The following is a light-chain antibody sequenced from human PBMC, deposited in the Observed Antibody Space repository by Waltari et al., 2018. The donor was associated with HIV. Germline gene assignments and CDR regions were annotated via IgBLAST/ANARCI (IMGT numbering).Light chain of an antibody. CDR3: SSYTSSISLV. J-gene: IGLJ3*02. V-gene: IGLV2-14*03. CDR2: DVT. CDR1: NNDVGTYNY. Sequence: QSALTQPASVSGSPGQSITISSTGTNNDVGTYNYVSWYQQHPGTAPKLMIYDVTDRPAGVSDRFSGSKSGNTASLTISGLQAEDEADYYCSSYTSSISLVFGGGTKVTVL.